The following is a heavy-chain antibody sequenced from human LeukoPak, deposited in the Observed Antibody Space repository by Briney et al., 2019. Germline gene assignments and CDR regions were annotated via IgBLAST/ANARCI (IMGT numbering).Heavy chain of an antibody. Sequence: SETLSLTCTVSGGSINSYWSWIRQPPGKGLGWIGSIYHSGSTNYNPSLKSRVTISVDTSKNQFSLKLSSVTAADTAVYYCARGGGQQLVKYYFDYWGQGTLVTVSS. V-gene: IGHV4-59*12. CDR1: GGSINSY. CDR3: ARGGGQQLVKYYFDY. D-gene: IGHD6-13*01. J-gene: IGHJ4*02. CDR2: IYHSGST.